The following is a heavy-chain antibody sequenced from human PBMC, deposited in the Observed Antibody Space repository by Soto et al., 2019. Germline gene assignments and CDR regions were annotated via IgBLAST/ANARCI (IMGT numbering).Heavy chain of an antibody. Sequence: GESLKISCKGSVYSFANYCIAWVRQMPGKGLEWMGIFYSGDSDTRYSPSFQGQVVISGDKSINTAYLQWTSLKASDTAMYYCARGSSGFYDYWGQGTLVTVSS. V-gene: IGHV5-51*01. J-gene: IGHJ4*02. CDR3: ARGSSGFYDY. CDR2: FYSGDSDT. D-gene: IGHD6-19*01. CDR1: VYSFANYC.